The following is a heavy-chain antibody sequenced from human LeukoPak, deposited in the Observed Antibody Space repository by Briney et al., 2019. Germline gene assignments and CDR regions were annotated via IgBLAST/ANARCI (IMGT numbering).Heavy chain of an antibody. CDR2: INPNSGGT. D-gene: IGHD1-26*01. V-gene: IGHV1-2*02. J-gene: IGHJ6*03. CDR1: GYTFTGYY. Sequence: ASVKVSCKASGYTFTGYYMHWVRQAPGQGLEWMGWINPNSGGTNYAQKLQGRVTMTTDTSTSTAYMELRSLRSDDTAVYYCARDGGKWELPSYYYYMDVWGKGTTVTVSS. CDR3: ARDGGKWELPSYYYYMDV.